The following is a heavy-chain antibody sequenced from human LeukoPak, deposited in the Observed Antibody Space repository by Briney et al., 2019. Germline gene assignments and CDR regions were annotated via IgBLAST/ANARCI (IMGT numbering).Heavy chain of an antibody. CDR3: ARVDGDYYFDY. V-gene: IGHV4-59*01. CDR1: GGSISSYY. Sequence: SETLSFTCTVSGGSISSYYWSWIRQPPGKGLEWIGYIYYSGSTNYNPSLKSRVTISVDTSKNQFSLKLSSVTAADTAVYYCARVDGDYYFDYWGQGTLVTVSS. J-gene: IGHJ4*02. D-gene: IGHD4-17*01. CDR2: IYYSGST.